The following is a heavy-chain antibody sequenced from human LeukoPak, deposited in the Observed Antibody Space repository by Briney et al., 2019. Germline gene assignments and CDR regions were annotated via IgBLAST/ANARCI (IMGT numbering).Heavy chain of an antibody. D-gene: IGHD2-2*01. CDR1: GGSISSGSYY. V-gene: IGHV4-61*02. Sequence: SETLSLTCAVSGGSISSGSYYWSWIRQPAGKGLEWIGRIYTSGSTNYNPSLKSRVTISVDTSKNQFSLKLSSVTAADTAVYYCARVRSYCSSTSCSAVYYMDVWGKGTTVTISS. J-gene: IGHJ6*03. CDR3: ARVRSYCSSTSCSAVYYMDV. CDR2: IYTSGST.